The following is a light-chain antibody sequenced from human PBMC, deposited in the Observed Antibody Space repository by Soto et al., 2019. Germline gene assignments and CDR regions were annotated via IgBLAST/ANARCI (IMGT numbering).Light chain of an antibody. Sequence: VVLTQSPATLSLSPGDRATLSCRASRHVYINALGWYQQKPGRTPTLLIYGASTRATDIPDRFSATGSGTDFSLTISGVEPEDSAVYYCQQYGASPLTFGPGTRL. CDR3: QQYGASPLT. CDR1: RHVYINA. V-gene: IGKV3-20*01. J-gene: IGKJ3*01. CDR2: GAS.